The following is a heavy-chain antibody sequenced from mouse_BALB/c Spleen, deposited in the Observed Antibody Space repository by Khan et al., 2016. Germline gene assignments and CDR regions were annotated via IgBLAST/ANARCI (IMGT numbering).Heavy chain of an antibody. CDR1: GYTFTNSG. D-gene: IGHD2-2*01. V-gene: IGHV9-1*02. J-gene: IGHJ1*01. CDR3: ARGAMVTTGWYFDV. CDR2: INTYTGEP. Sequence: QIQLVQSGPELKKPGETVKISCKASGYTFTNSGMNWVKQAPGKGLKWVGWINTYTGEPTYADDFKGRFAFSVDTSASTADLQHHHLKSQDIATYFCARGAMVTTGWYFDVWGAGTTVTVSS.